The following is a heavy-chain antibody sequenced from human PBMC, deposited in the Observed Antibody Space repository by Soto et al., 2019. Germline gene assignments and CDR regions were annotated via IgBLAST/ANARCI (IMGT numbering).Heavy chain of an antibody. Sequence: PSETLSLTCSVSGGSISSIDYFWSWIRQPPGKGLEWIGFIYHTGTTYYNPSLRSRVTISIDTSKSQFSMKLNSVTAAATAVYYGARGLAAMQNWLDPWGQGPLVTVYS. J-gene: IGHJ5*02. V-gene: IGHV4-30-4*01. CDR2: IYHTGTT. D-gene: IGHD2-2*01. CDR3: ARGLAAMQNWLDP. CDR1: GGSISSIDYF.